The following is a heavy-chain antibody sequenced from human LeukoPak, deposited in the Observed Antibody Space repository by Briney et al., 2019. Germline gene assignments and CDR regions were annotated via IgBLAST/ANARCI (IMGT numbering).Heavy chain of an antibody. J-gene: IGHJ4*02. CDR1: GGSLSNYY. CDR3: ARMSNYYDSSGYYQSLDY. CDR2: IYASGST. D-gene: IGHD3-22*01. Sequence: PSETLSLTCTVSGGSLSNYYWSWIRQPAGKGLEWIGRIYASGSTNYNPSLQSRVTISVDRSKNQFSLKLSSVTAADTAVYYCARMSNYYDSSGYYQSLDYWGQGTLVTVSS. V-gene: IGHV4-4*07.